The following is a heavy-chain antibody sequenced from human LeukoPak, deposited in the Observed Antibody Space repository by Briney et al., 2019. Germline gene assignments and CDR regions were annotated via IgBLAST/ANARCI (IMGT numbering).Heavy chain of an antibody. J-gene: IGHJ4*02. CDR2: IIPIFGTA. CDR3: ARSPVEIAYCGGDCYIGY. CDR1: GGTFSSYA. Sequence: ASVKVSCRASGGTFSSYAISWVRQAPGQGLEWMGGIIPIFGTANYAQKFQGRVTITTDGSTSTAYMELSSLRSEDTAVYYCARSPVEIAYCGGDCYIGYWGQGTLVTVSS. V-gene: IGHV1-69*05. D-gene: IGHD2-21*02.